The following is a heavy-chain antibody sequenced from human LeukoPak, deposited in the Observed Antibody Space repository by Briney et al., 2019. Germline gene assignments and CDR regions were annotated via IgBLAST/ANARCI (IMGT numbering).Heavy chain of an antibody. J-gene: IGHJ4*02. D-gene: IGHD3-22*01. V-gene: IGHV1-8*02. CDR1: GYTFTNYY. CDR3: ARIDDSGGYSY. CDR2: MNPNSGNT. Sequence: ASVKVSCKASGYTFTNYYMHWVRQATGQGLEWMGWMNPNSGNTGYAQKFQGRVTMTRNTSISTAYMELSRLRSDDTAVYYCARIDDSGGYSYWGQGTLVTVSS.